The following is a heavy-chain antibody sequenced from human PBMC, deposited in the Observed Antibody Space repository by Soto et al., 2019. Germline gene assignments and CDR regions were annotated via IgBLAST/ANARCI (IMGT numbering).Heavy chain of an antibody. CDR2: IYTSGST. Sequence: SETLSLTCAVSGGSLNDYYWSWIRQPAGKGLEWIGRIYTSGSTNYNPSLKSRVTMSVDTSKSQFSLKLSSVTAADTAVYYCARSNYRSGSYGYGLDVWGQGTTGTV. V-gene: IGHV4-4*07. CDR3: ARSNYRSGSYGYGLDV. CDR1: GGSLNDYY. D-gene: IGHD3-10*01. J-gene: IGHJ6*02.